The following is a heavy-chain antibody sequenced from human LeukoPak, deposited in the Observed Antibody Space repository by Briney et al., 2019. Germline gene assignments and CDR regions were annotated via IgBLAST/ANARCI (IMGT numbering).Heavy chain of an antibody. CDR3: ARDPTAATPQYFDY. CDR1: GFTFSSYA. J-gene: IGHJ4*02. Sequence: GGSLRLSCAASGFTFSSYAMSWVRQAPGKGLEWVSAISGSGVSTYYADSVKGRFTISRDNSKNRLYLQMNSLRAEDTAVYYCARDPTAATPQYFDYWGQGTLVTVSS. D-gene: IGHD1-14*01. CDR2: ISGSGVST. V-gene: IGHV3-23*01.